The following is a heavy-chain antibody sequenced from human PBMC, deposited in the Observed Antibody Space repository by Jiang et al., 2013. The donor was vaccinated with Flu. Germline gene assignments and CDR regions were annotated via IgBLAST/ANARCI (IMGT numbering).Heavy chain of an antibody. CDR2: IIPIFGTA. D-gene: IGHD3-10*01. Sequence: GAEVKKPGSSVKVSCKASGGSFRSYAINWVRQAPGQGLEWMGGIIPIFGTASYAQKFQDRVMITADESTSTAYMELSSLRSEDTALYFCARAIRLGSYEVEYYFDKWSQGTLVTVSS. J-gene: IGHJ4*02. V-gene: IGHV1-69*01. CDR3: ARAIRLGSYEVEYYFDK. CDR1: GGSFRSYA.